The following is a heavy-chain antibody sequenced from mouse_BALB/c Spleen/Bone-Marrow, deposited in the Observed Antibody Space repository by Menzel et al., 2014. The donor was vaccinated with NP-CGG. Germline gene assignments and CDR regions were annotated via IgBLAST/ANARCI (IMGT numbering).Heavy chain of an antibody. CDR2: INPGSGGT. Sequence: QVQLKQSGAELVRPGTSVKVSCKASGYAFTNYLIEWVKQRPGQGLEWIGEINPGSGGTNYNEKFKGKATLTADKSSSTAYMQLSSLTSDDSAVYFCARSRCGKGAMDYWGQGTSVTVSS. CDR3: ARSRCGKGAMDY. D-gene: IGHD1-1*02. J-gene: IGHJ4*01. CDR1: GYAFTNYL. V-gene: IGHV1-54*01.